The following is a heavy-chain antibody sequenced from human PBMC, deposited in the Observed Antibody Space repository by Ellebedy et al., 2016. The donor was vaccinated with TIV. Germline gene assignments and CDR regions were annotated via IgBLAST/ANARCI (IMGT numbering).Heavy chain of an antibody. Sequence: GGSLRLXXAASGFTFSDHYMDWVRQAPGKWLEWVGRSRHKANSYTTEYAASVRSRFTVSRDESRDSLHLQMNSLKTEDTAVYYCVRGFHSFDIWGQGTMVTVSS. CDR1: GFTFSDHY. J-gene: IGHJ3*02. V-gene: IGHV3-72*01. CDR2: SRHKANSYTT. CDR3: VRGFHSFDI.